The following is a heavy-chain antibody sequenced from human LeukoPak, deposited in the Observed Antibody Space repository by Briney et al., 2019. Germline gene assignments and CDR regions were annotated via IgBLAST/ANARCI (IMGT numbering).Heavy chain of an antibody. CDR3: PKDIEALYSGSDY. Sequence: GGSLRLSCAASGFTFDDYAMHWGRQAPGKGLGWVSLISGDGGSTYYADSVKGRFTITRDNSKNSLYLQMNSLRTEDTALYDCPKDIEALYSGSDYWGEGTLVTVSS. CDR1: GFTFDDYA. V-gene: IGHV3-43*02. J-gene: IGHJ4*02. CDR2: ISGDGGST. D-gene: IGHD5-12*01.